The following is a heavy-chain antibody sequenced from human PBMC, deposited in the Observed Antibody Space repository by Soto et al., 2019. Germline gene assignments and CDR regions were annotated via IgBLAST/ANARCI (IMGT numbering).Heavy chain of an antibody. V-gene: IGHV1-3*01. CDR2: INAGNGDT. D-gene: IGHD3-22*01. J-gene: IGHJ4*02. CDR1: GYTFTSYP. Sequence: ASVKVSCRASGYTFTSYPMHWVRQAPGQRLEWMGWINAGNGDTKYSQKFQGRVTITRDTSASTAYMELSSLRSEDTAVFYCARDWTHYDSSGPGDYWGQGTLVTVSS. CDR3: ARDWTHYDSSGPGDY.